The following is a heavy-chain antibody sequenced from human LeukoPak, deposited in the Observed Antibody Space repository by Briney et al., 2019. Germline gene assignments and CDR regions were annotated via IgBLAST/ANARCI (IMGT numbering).Heavy chain of an antibody. CDR3: AKDMQGGVGATARKGAFDI. CDR2: ISWNSGSI. V-gene: IGHV3-9*01. CDR1: GFTFDDYA. D-gene: IGHD1-26*01. Sequence: PGRSLRLSCAASGFTFDDYAMHWVRQAPGKGLEWGSGISWNSGSIGYADSVKGRFTISRDNAKNSLYLQMNGLRAEDTALYYCAKDMQGGVGATARKGAFDIWGQGTMVTVSS. J-gene: IGHJ3*02.